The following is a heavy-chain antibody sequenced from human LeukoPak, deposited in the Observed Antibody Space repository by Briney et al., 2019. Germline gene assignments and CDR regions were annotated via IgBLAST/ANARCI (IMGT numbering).Heavy chain of an antibody. J-gene: IGHJ5*02. CDR1: GGSISSGGYY. CDR2: IYYSGST. D-gene: IGHD3-22*01. Sequence: SSETLSLTCTVSGGSISSGGYYWRWIRQHPGKGLEWIGYIYYSGSTYYNPSLKSRVTISVDTSKNQFSLKLSSVTAADTAVYYCAKYSSGYYKWFDPWGQGTLVTVSS. V-gene: IGHV4-31*03. CDR3: AKYSSGYYKWFDP.